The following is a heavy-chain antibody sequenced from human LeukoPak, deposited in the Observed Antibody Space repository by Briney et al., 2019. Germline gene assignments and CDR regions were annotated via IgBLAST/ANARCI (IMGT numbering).Heavy chain of an antibody. Sequence: GESLKISCMDSGYSFTSYWIAWVRQMPGKGLEWMGSIYPGDSDTRYSPSFQGQVTISADKSISTAYPQWRGLKASDTAMYYCARLGTAVVARFFDNWGQGTLVTVSS. V-gene: IGHV5-51*01. D-gene: IGHD5-18*01. CDR2: IYPGDSDT. CDR1: GYSFTSYW. CDR3: ARLGTAVVARFFDN. J-gene: IGHJ4*02.